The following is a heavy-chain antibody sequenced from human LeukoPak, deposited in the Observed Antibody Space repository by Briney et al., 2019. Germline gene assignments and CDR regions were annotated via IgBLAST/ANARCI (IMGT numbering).Heavy chain of an antibody. D-gene: IGHD6-13*01. Sequence: SETLSLTCAVYGGSFSGYYWSWIRQSPGKGLEWIGEINHSGSTNYNPSLKSRVTISVDTSKKQFSLKLSSVTAADTAVYYCASTSIAAAGTRPFDYWGQGTLVTVSS. CDR1: GGSFSGYY. CDR2: INHSGST. CDR3: ASTSIAAAGTRPFDY. V-gene: IGHV4-34*01. J-gene: IGHJ4*02.